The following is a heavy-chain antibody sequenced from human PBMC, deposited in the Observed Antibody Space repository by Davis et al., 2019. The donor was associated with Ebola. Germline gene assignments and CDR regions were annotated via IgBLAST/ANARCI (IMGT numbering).Heavy chain of an antibody. CDR1: GLTFGDYA. J-gene: IGHJ6*04. D-gene: IGHD1-26*01. V-gene: IGHV3-48*01. CDR2: ISSSSSNI. CDR3: ARDVISVVGASRGIYYGLDV. Sequence: GESLKISCTASGLTFGDYAMNWVRQAPGKGLEWVSYISSSSSNIFYADSVKGRFTISRDNAKNSLYLQMNSLRGEDTAVYYCARDVISVVGASRGIYYGLDVWGKGTTVTVAS.